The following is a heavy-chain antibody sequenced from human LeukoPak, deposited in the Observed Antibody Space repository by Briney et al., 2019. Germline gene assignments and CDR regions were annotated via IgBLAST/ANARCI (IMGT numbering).Heavy chain of an antibody. V-gene: IGHV4-39*07. J-gene: IGHJ4*02. Sequence: PSETLSLTCTVSGGSISSSSYYWGWIRQPPGKGLEWIGSIYYSGSTYYNPSLKSRVTISVDTSKNQFSLKLSSVTAADTAVYYCARDLWFGELLGPFDYWGQGTLVTVSS. CDR1: GGSISSSSYY. CDR2: IYYSGST. CDR3: ARDLWFGELLGPFDY. D-gene: IGHD3-10*01.